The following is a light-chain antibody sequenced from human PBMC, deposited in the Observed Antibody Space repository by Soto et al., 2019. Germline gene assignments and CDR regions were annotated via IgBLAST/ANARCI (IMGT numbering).Light chain of an antibody. Sequence: EIVLTQSPGTLSLSPGERATLSCRASQSVSSSYLAWYQQKPGQAPRLLIYGASSRATGIPDRFSGSGSGTDFTLTISRLEPEDFAVYYCQQYGSSPPYTFGQGIKREIK. J-gene: IGKJ2*01. CDR1: QSVSSSY. CDR3: QQYGSSPPYT. CDR2: GAS. V-gene: IGKV3-20*01.